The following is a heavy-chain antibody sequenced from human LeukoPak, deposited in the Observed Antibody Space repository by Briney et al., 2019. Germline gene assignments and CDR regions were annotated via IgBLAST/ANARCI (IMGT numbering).Heavy chain of an antibody. CDR2: IKSKTDGGTT. CDR3: TTRLVDL. J-gene: IGHJ3*01. Sequence: GGSLRLACAASGFTLTYASMNWVRQAPGKGLEWVGRIKSKTDGGTTDYAAPVKGRFTISRDDSKTTLYLQMNSLKTEDTAVYYCTTRLVDLWGGGTMVTVSS. CDR1: GFTLTYAS. V-gene: IGHV3-15*01.